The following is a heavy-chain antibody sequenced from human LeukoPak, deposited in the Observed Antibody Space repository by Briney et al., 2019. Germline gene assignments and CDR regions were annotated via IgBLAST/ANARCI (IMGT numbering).Heavy chain of an antibody. D-gene: IGHD1/OR15-1a*01. Sequence: EGSLRLSCAASGFSFSSYEMSWVRQAPGKGLEWVSYINRAGTNEEYADSVKGRFTISRGNAKNSLYLQMYSLRAEDTAVYYCARGEQLNYFAYWGQGTLVTVSS. CDR1: GFSFSSYE. V-gene: IGHV3-48*03. CDR3: ARGEQLNYFAY. CDR2: INRAGTNE. J-gene: IGHJ4*02.